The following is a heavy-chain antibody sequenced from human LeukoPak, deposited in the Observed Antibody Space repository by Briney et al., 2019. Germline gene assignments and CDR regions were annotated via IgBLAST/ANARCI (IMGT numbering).Heavy chain of an antibody. CDR3: ARDLGYYYYYMDV. V-gene: IGHV3-23*01. J-gene: IGHJ6*03. Sequence: GGSLRLSCAASGFTFSTYGMSWVRQAPGKGLEWVSGISGSGGSTYYADSVKGRFTISRDNSKNTLYLQMDSLRAEDTAVYYCARDLGYYYYYMDVWGRGTTVTVSS. D-gene: IGHD3-10*01. CDR2: ISGSGGST. CDR1: GFTFSTYG.